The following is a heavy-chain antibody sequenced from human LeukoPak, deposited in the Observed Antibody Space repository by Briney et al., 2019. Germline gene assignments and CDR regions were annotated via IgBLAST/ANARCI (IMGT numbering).Heavy chain of an antibody. V-gene: IGHV4-34*01. Sequence: SETLSLTCAVYGGSFSGYYWTWIRQPPGKGLEWIGEINHSGSTNYNPSLESRVPMSVDTSKNQFSLRLSSVTAADTAMYYCAREGGSSSSLDSWGQGTLVTVSS. CDR2: INHSGST. D-gene: IGHD6-13*01. CDR1: GGSFSGYY. CDR3: AREGGSSSSLDS. J-gene: IGHJ4*02.